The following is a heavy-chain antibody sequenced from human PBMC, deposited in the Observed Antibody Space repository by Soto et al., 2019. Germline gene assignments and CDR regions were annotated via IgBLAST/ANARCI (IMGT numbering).Heavy chain of an antibody. CDR2: IIPIFGTA. CDR3: TRKTPTNGMAV. J-gene: IGHJ6*02. CDR1: GYTFTGYY. Sequence: SVKVSCKASGYTFTGYYMHWVRQAPGQGLEWMGGIIPIFGTANYAQKFQGRVTITADESTSTAYMELSSLRVGDTAVYYCTRKTPTNGMAVWGQGTTVTVSS. V-gene: IGHV1-69*13. D-gene: IGHD2-15*01.